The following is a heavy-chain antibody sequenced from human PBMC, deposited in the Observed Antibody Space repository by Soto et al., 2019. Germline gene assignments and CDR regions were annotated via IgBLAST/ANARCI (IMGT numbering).Heavy chain of an antibody. V-gene: IGHV2-5*02. CDR2: IYWDDDK. D-gene: IGHD5-18*01. CDR3: AHMGDNYGHLFDY. Sequence: QITLKESGPTLVKPTETLTLTCTFTGFSLSTSGVAVGWIRQPPGKALEWLALIYWDDDKRYSPSLKRKLTVTKGTSENQVVLTVTNMDPVDTATYYCAHMGDNYGHLFDYWGQGTLVTVSS. J-gene: IGHJ4*02. CDR1: GFSLSTSGVA.